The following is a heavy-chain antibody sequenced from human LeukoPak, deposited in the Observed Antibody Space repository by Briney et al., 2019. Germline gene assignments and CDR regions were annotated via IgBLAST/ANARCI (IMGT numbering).Heavy chain of an antibody. CDR3: AKDLGYSSSWGAFDI. D-gene: IGHD6-13*01. CDR1: GFTFDDYA. V-gene: IGHV3-9*03. CDR2: ISWNSGSI. J-gene: IGHJ3*02. Sequence: GGSLRLSCAAPGFTFDDYAMHWVRQAPGKGLEWVSGISWNSGSIGYADSVKGRFTISRDNAKNSLYLQMNSLRAEDMALYYCAKDLGYSSSWGAFDIWGQGTMVTVSS.